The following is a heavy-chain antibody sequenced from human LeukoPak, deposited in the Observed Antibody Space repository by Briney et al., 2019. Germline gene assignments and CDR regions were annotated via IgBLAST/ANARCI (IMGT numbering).Heavy chain of an antibody. CDR3: ALWKYGNSPLDF. Sequence: GGSLRLSCAASGFTFSGYEMNWVRQAPGKGPERVSCISSSGSTIYYADSVKGRFTISRDNAKNSLYLQMNSLRAEDTAVYYCALWKYGNSPLDFWGQGTLVTVSS. V-gene: IGHV3-48*03. D-gene: IGHD6-6*01. CDR1: GFTFSGYE. J-gene: IGHJ4*02. CDR2: ISSSGSTI.